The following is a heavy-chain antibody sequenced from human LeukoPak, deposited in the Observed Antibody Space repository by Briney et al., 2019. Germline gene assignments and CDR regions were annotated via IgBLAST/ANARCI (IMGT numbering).Heavy chain of an antibody. D-gene: IGHD2-21*02. Sequence: GSLRLSCAASGLKFSSYGMYWVRQAPGKGLEWVAVISYDGNNKNYADSVKGRFTISRDNSKNTLYLQMNSLRAEDTAVYYCAKGLAYCGGDCHGFDYWGQGTLVTVSS. J-gene: IGHJ4*02. CDR1: GLKFSSYG. CDR2: ISYDGNNK. V-gene: IGHV3-30*18. CDR3: AKGLAYCGGDCHGFDY.